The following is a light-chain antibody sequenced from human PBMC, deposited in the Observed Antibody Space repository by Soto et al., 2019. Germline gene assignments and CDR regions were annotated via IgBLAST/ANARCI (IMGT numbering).Light chain of an antibody. CDR3: QHYGPAPWT. CDR2: AAS. Sequence: EIVLTQSAGTLSSSPGERATLSCRASQTVSGSYLAWFQQKPGQTPRLLIYAASTRAAGVPGRFSGSGSGTDFSLTINSLELEDFAVYYCQHYGPAPWTFGQGTKVEIK. CDR1: QTVSGSY. V-gene: IGKV3-20*01. J-gene: IGKJ1*01.